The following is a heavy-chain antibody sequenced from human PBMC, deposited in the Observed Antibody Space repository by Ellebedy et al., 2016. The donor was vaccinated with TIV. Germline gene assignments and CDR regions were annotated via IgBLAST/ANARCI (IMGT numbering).Heavy chain of an antibody. CDR1: GGTFSSYA. D-gene: IGHD6-19*01. CDR3: ARVEYSSGWSDYYYGMDV. Sequence: ASVKVSCKASGGTFSSYAISWVRQAPGQGLEWMGGIIPIFGTANYAQKFQGRVTITADESTRTAYMELRSLRSEDTAVYYCARVEYSSGWSDYYYGMDVWGQGTTVTVSS. V-gene: IGHV1-69*13. J-gene: IGHJ6*02. CDR2: IIPIFGTA.